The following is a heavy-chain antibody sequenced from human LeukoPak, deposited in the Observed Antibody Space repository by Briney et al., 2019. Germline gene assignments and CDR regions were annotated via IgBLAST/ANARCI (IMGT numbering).Heavy chain of an antibody. Sequence: GGSLRLSCAASGFTFSSYSMNWVRQAPGKGLEWVSSISSSSSNIYYADSVKGRFTISRDNAKNSLYLQMNSLRAEDTAVYYCARDGGGDFDWYFDLWGRGTLVTVSS. D-gene: IGHD2-21*02. J-gene: IGHJ2*01. CDR3: ARDGGGDFDWYFDL. V-gene: IGHV3-21*01. CDR1: GFTFSSYS. CDR2: ISSSSSNI.